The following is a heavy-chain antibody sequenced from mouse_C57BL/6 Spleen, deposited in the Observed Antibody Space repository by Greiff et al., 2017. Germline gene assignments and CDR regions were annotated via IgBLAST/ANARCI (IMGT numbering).Heavy chain of an antibody. V-gene: IGHV1-55*01. CDR3: ASGGSGYAMAY. D-gene: IGHD1-1*02. CDR1: GYTFTSYW. Sequence: QVQLQQPGAELVKPGASVKMSCKASGYTFTSYWITWVKQRPGQGLEWIGDIYPGSGSTNYNEKFKSKATLTVDTSSSTAYMQLSSLTSEDAAVYYCASGGSGYAMAYWGQGTLVTVSS. CDR2: IYPGSGST. J-gene: IGHJ4*01.